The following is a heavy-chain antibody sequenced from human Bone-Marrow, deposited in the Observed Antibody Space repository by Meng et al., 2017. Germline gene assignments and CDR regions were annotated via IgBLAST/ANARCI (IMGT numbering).Heavy chain of an antibody. CDR1: GGSISSYY. CDR3: AHAAAGNFDY. CDR2: IYYSGST. D-gene: IGHD6-13*01. V-gene: IGHV4-59*12. Sequence: GSLRLSCTVSGGSISSYYWSWIRQPPGKGLEWIGYIYYSGSTNYNPSLKSRVTISVDTSKNQFSLKLSSVTAADTAVYYCAHAAAGNFDYWGQGTLVTVSS. J-gene: IGHJ4*02.